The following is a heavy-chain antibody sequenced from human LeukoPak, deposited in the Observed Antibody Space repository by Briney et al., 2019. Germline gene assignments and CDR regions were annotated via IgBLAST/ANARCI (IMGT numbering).Heavy chain of an antibody. CDR1: GYTFTSYD. V-gene: IGHV1-8*01. D-gene: IGHD7-27*01. Sequence: ASVKVSCEASGYTFTSYDFNWVRQATGQRPEWMGWMSPNSGDTGYARKFQDRVTMTRNTSISTAYMELSSLRSDDTAVYYCARGPPNWGYDYWGPGTLVTVSS. CDR2: MSPNSGDT. J-gene: IGHJ4*02. CDR3: ARGPPNWGYDY.